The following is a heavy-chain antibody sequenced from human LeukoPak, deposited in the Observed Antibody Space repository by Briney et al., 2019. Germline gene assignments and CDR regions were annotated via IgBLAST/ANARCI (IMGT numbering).Heavy chain of an antibody. CDR3: ARGPYYDFWSGISGTLFDY. D-gene: IGHD3-3*01. CDR2: INPSGGST. J-gene: IGHJ4*02. Sequence: ASVKVSCKASGYTFTSYYIHWVRQAPGQGLEWMGIINPSGGSTSYAQKFQGRVTMTRDTSTSTVYMELSSLRSEDTAVYYCARGPYYDFWSGISGTLFDYWGQGTLVTVSS. V-gene: IGHV1-46*03. CDR1: GYTFTSYY.